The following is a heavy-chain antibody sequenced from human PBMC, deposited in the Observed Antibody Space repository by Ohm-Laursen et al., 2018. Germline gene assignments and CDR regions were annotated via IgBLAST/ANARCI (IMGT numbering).Heavy chain of an antibody. CDR2: ISYDGSNK. CDR1: GFTFSSYG. D-gene: IGHD4-17*01. J-gene: IGHJ4*02. V-gene: IGHV3-30*18. Sequence: SLRLSCSASGFTFSSYGMHWVRQAPGKGLEWVAVISYDGSNKYYADSVKGRFTISRDNSKNMVYPQMNSLRAEDTAIYYCAKSRVGSTPTVDYWGQGTLVTVSS. CDR3: AKSRVGSTPTVDY.